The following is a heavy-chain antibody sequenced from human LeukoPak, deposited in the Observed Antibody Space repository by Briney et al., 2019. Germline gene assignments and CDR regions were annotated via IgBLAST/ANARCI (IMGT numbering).Heavy chain of an antibody. V-gene: IGHV4-59*08. Sequence: SETLSLTCTVSGGSISSYYWSWIRQPPGKGLEWIGYIYYSGSTNYNPSLKSRVTISVDTSKNQFSLKLSSVTAADTAVCYCARTVTDRIRGVIERYYYGMDVWGQGTTVTVSS. D-gene: IGHD3-10*01. CDR3: ARTVTDRIRGVIERYYYGMDV. CDR1: GGSISSYY. J-gene: IGHJ6*02. CDR2: IYYSGST.